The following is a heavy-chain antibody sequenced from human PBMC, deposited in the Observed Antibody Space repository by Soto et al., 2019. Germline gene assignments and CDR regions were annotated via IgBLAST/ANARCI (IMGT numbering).Heavy chain of an antibody. J-gene: IGHJ4*02. V-gene: IGHV4-61*01. CDR2: IYYSGST. CDR3: ARFTGVGATTVDY. D-gene: IGHD1-26*01. CDR1: GGSVSSGSYY. Sequence: SETLSLTCTVSGGSVSSGSYYWSWIRQPPGEGLEWIGYIYYSGSTNYNPSLKSRVTISVDTSKNQFSLKLSSVTAADTAVYYCARFTGVGATTVDYWGQGTLVTVSS.